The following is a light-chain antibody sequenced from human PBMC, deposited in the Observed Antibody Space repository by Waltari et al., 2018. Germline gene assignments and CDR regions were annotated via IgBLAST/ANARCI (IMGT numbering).Light chain of an antibody. J-gene: IGLJ3*02. CDR3: CSYAATYTLL. CDR1: CSDVGDFKY. V-gene: IGLV2-11*01. Sequence: QSALTQPRSVSGSPGQSVTISCTGTCSDVGDFKYVSWYQQHPGRAPKLMIYDVSKRPSGVPDRFSGSKSDNTASLTISGLQAEDEADYYCCSYAATYTLLFGGGTKLTVL. CDR2: DVS.